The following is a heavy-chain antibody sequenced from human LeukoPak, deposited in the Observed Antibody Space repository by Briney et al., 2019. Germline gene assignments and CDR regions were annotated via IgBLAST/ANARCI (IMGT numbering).Heavy chain of an antibody. CDR3: ARESKLRYFGPGGMDV. J-gene: IGHJ6*02. V-gene: IGHV4-34*01. CDR1: GGSFSGYY. CDR2: INHSGST. Sequence: TPSETLSLTCAVYGGSFSGYYWSWIRQPPGKGLEWIGEINHSGSTNYNPSLKSRVTISVDTSKNQFSLKLSSATAADTAVYYCARESKLRYFGPGGMDVWGQGTTVTVSS. D-gene: IGHD3-9*01.